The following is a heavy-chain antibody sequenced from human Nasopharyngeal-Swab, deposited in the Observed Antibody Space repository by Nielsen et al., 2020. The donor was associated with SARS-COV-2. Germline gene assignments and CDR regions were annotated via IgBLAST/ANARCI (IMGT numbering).Heavy chain of an antibody. D-gene: IGHD4-11*01. Sequence: GESLKISCVASGFTFSSYAMSWVRQAPGKGMNWVSAISGAGSSPYYANSVKGRFTISRDNSKNTLYLQMNSLRDEDTALYYCVKGGYLHDYINYGDWFDPWGLGTLVTVSS. CDR3: VKGGYLHDYINYGDWFDP. V-gene: IGHV3-23*01. CDR1: GFTFSSYA. CDR2: ISGAGSSP. J-gene: IGHJ5*02.